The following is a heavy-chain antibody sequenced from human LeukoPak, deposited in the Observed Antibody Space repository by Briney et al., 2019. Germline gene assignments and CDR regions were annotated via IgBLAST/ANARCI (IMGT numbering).Heavy chain of an antibody. CDR1: EFTFSSYS. J-gene: IGHJ4*02. CDR3: ASPRGNVEMATIPFDY. D-gene: IGHD5-24*01. Sequence: GGSVRLSGAASEFTFSSYSMNWIRPSPGTGLDWVSSISSSSSYIYYAESVKGRFTISRDNAKNSLYLQMNSLRAEDTAVYYCASPRGNVEMATIPFDYWGQGTLVTVSS. V-gene: IGHV3-21*01. CDR2: ISSSSSYI.